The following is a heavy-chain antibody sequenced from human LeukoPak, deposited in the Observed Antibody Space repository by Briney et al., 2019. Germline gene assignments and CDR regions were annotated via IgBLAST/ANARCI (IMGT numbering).Heavy chain of an antibody. CDR1: GGTFSSYA. J-gene: IGHJ3*02. V-gene: IGHV1-69*01. Sequence: GTSVKVSCTAPGGTFSSYAISWVRQAPGQGLEWKGGIIPIFGTANYAQKFQGRVTITADESTSTAYMELSSLRSEDTAVYYCARGHREWALGVSYSGDAFDIWGQGTMVTVSS. D-gene: IGHD1-26*01. CDR3: ARGHREWALGVSYSGDAFDI. CDR2: IIPIFGTA.